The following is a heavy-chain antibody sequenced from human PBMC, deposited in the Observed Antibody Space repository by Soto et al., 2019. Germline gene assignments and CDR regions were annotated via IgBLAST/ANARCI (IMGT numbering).Heavy chain of an antibody. D-gene: IGHD4-17*01. V-gene: IGHV3-30*18. Sequence: GGSLRLSCAASGFTFSSYGMHWVRQAPGKGLEWVAVISYDGSNKYYADSVKGRFTISRDNSKNTLYLQMNSLRAEDTAVYYCAKDWRSHEYGDYAYGMDVWGQGTTVTVYS. CDR3: AKDWRSHEYGDYAYGMDV. CDR2: ISYDGSNK. CDR1: GFTFSSYG. J-gene: IGHJ6*02.